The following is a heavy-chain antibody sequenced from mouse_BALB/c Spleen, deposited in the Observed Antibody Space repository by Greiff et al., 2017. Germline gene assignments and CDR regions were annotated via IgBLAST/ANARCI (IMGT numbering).Heavy chain of an antibody. Sequence: EVKLMESGGGLVQPGGSLRLSCATSGFTFTDYYMSWVRQPPGKALEWLGFIRNKANGYTTEYSASVKGRFTISRDNSQNILYLQMNTLRAEDSATYYCARDYYAMDYWGQGTSVTVSS. CDR1: GFTFTDYY. J-gene: IGHJ4*01. CDR3: ARDYYAMDY. V-gene: IGHV7-3*02. CDR2: IRNKANGYTT.